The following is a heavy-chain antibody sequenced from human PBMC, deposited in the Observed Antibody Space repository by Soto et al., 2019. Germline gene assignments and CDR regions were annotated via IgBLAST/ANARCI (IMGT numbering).Heavy chain of an antibody. J-gene: IGHJ4*02. D-gene: IGHD3-16*01. CDR1: GGSISSNSYY. CDR3: ARHAAYDSVWGKSDGSDY. Sequence: QLQLQESGPGLVKPSETLSLACTVSGGSISSNSYYWDWIRQPPGKGLEWIGSMYYSGATYHNPSLQRRVTISVDTPKNQLSLHLSSVTAADTAVYYCARHAAYDSVWGKSDGSDYWGQGTLVTVSS. CDR2: MYYSGAT. V-gene: IGHV4-39*01.